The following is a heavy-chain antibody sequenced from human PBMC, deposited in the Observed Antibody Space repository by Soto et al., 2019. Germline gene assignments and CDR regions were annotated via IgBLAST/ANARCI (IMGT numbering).Heavy chain of an antibody. J-gene: IGHJ3*02. D-gene: IGHD2-15*01. CDR1: GFTVSSHA. Sequence: EVQVLESGGGLVQPGGSLRLSCEGSGFTVSSHAMTWIRQAPGKGPEWVSTVTADGGTYYAASVKGRFALSRDTSENIRYLQVNSLGAEDTAAYSCGTNVYCSGGSCQYDAVAIRGQGTMVTVST. CDR2: VTADGGT. V-gene: IGHV3-23*01. CDR3: GTNVYCSGGSCQYDAVAI.